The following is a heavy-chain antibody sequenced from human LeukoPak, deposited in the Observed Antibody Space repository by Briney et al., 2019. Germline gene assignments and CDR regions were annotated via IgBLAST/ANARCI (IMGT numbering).Heavy chain of an antibody. J-gene: IGHJ6*02. CDR1: GYTFTGYY. D-gene: IGHD2-2*01. Sequence: GASVKVSCKASGYTFTGYYMHWVRQAPGQGLEWMGWISPNSGGTNYAQKFQGRVTMTRDTSISTAYMELSRLRSDDTAVYYCASFGQPAAIVSDYYGMDVWGQGTTVTVSS. CDR2: ISPNSGGT. CDR3: ASFGQPAAIVSDYYGMDV. V-gene: IGHV1-2*02.